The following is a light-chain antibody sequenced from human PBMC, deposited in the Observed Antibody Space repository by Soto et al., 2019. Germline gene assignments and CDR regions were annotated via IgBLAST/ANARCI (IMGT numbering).Light chain of an antibody. CDR2: GAS. CDR3: QQYGTSPFT. J-gene: IGKJ4*01. Sequence: EIVLTQSPGTLSLSPGERATLSCRASQSVTSSYLAWYQQKPGQAPRLLIYGASSRATGIPDRFSGSGSGAEFTLTISRLDPEAFHVYYCQQYGTSPFTFGGGTKVEIK. CDR1: QSVTSSY. V-gene: IGKV3-20*01.